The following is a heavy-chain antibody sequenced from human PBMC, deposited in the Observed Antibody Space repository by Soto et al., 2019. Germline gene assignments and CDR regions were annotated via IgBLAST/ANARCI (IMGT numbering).Heavy chain of an antibody. J-gene: IGHJ6*03. CDR1: GGSISSYY. V-gene: IGHV4-59*01. D-gene: IGHD5-18*01. Sequence: SETLSLTCTVSGGSISSYYWSWIRQPPGKGLEWIGYIYYSGSTNYNPSLKSRVTISVDTSKNQLSLKLSSVTAADTAVYYCASHRVERAMVPTLHYFYYYMDVWGKGTTVTVSS. CDR2: IYYSGST. CDR3: ASHRVERAMVPTLHYFYYYMDV.